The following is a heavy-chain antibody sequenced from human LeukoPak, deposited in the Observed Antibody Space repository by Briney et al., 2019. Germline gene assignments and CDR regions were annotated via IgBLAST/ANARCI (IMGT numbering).Heavy chain of an antibody. CDR2: MFYRGST. J-gene: IGHJ4*02. CDR1: GASVSSGSYS. CDR3: ALYSSSSDY. D-gene: IGHD6-6*01. V-gene: IGHV4-61*01. Sequence: SETLSLTCTVSGASVSSGSYSWNWIRQPPGKGLERIGYMFYRGSTYYNPSLKGRVTISVDTFKNQFSLKLSSVTAADTAMYYCALYSSSSDYWGQGTLVTVSS.